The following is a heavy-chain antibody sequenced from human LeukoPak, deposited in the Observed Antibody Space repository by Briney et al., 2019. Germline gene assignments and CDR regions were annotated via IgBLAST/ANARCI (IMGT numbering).Heavy chain of an antibody. D-gene: IGHD3-10*01. CDR1: GGSISSGGYY. CDR3: AGTMVRGLIRGVDY. V-gene: IGHV4-31*03. J-gene: IGHJ4*02. CDR2: IYYSGST. Sequence: SQTLSLTCTVSGGSISSGGYYWSWIRQHPGKGLEWIGYIYYSGSTYYNPSLKSRVTISVDTSKNQFSLKLSPVTAADTAVYYCAGTMVRGLIRGVDYWGQGTLVTVSS.